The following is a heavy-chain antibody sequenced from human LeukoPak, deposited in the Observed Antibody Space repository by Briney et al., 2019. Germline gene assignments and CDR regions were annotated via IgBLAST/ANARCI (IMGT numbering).Heavy chain of an antibody. V-gene: IGHV3-23*01. CDR2: ISDSGGTT. D-gene: IGHD2-2*01. Sequence: GGSLRLSCAASGFTFSSYAMSWVRHAPGEGLEWVSAISDSGGTTYYADSVKGRFTISRVNSKNTLYLQMNSLRGEDTAVYYCAKLTRGYCSSTACPNWFDPWGQGTLVTVSS. J-gene: IGHJ5*02. CDR1: GFTFSSYA. CDR3: AKLTRGYCSSTACPNWFDP.